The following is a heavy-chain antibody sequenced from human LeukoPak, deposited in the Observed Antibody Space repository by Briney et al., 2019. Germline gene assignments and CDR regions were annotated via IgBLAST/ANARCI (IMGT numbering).Heavy chain of an antibody. D-gene: IGHD3-22*01. J-gene: IGHJ4*02. CDR1: GYTFTGYY. V-gene: IGHV1-2*02. Sequence: ASVKVSCKASGYTFTGYYMHWLRQAPGQGLEWMGWISPNSGGTNYAQKYQGRVTMTRDTSISTAYMELSRLRSDDTAVYYCARARKAYYYDSSGYECGYWGQGTLVTVSS. CDR3: ARARKAYYYDSSGYECGY. CDR2: ISPNSGGT.